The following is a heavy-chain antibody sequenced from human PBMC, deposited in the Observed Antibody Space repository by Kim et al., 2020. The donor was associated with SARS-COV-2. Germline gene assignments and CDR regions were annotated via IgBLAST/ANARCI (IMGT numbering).Heavy chain of an antibody. V-gene: IGHV3-9*01. J-gene: IGHJ4*02. CDR3: AKDIDDSGVWGSYLFPGFDY. Sequence: GGSLRLSCAASGFTFDDYAMHWVRQAPGKGLEWVSGISWNSGSIGYADSVKGRFTISRDNAKNSLYLQMNSLRAEDTALYYCAKDIDDSGVWGSYLFPGFDYWGQGTLVTVSS. D-gene: IGHD3-16*01. CDR1: GFTFDDYA. CDR2: ISWNSGSI.